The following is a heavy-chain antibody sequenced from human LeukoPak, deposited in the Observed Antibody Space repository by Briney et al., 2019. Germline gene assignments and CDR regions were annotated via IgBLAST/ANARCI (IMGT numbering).Heavy chain of an antibody. D-gene: IGHD2-21*01. J-gene: IGHJ4*02. CDR1: GYTFPSYD. CDR3: ARAAWVSTSSKYYFDN. V-gene: IGHV1-8*01. Sequence: ASVKVSCKASGYTFPSYDINWERQATGQGIEWMGWVNPKSANTAYAQKFQCRVTMTRNTSISTAYMELSSLRSEDTALYYCARAAWVSTSSKYYFDNWGQGTLVTVSS. CDR2: VNPKSANT.